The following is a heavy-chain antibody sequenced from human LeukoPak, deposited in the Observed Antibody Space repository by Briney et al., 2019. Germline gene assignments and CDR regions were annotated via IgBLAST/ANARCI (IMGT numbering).Heavy chain of an antibody. J-gene: IGHJ4*02. CDR1: GGSISSGSYY. CDR3: ARSSSSFYFDY. D-gene: IGHD6-6*01. CDR2: IYTSGTT. Sequence: SETLSLTCTVSGGSISSGSYYWSWIRQPAGTGLEWVGRIYTSGTTNYNPSLKSRVTISVDTSKNQFPLKLSSVTAADTAVYYCARSSSSFYFDYWGQGTLVTVSS. V-gene: IGHV4-61*02.